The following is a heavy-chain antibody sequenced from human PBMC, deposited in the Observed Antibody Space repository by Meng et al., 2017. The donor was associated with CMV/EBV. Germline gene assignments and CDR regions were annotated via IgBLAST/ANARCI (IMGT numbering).Heavy chain of an antibody. D-gene: IGHD2-15*01. CDR3: ARVYCSGGSCYGNWFDP. V-gene: IGHV4-30-4*08. CDR1: VGSISSGDYY. Sequence: QRQLQEAGPGLVKRLQPLSLTFTVAVGSISSGDYYWSWIRQPRGKGLEWIGYIYYSGSTYYNPSLKSRVTISVDTSKNQFSLKLSSVTAADTAVYYCARVYCSGGSCYGNWFDPWGQGTLVTVSS. J-gene: IGHJ5*02. CDR2: IYYSGST.